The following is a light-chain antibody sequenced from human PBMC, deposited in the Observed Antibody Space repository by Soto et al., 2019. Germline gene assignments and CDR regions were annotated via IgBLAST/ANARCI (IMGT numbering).Light chain of an antibody. CDR1: QSFRGL. CDR2: DAY. Sequence: EVVLTQSPVTLSLSPGERATLSCRASQSFRGLLAWYQQKPGQAPRLLIYDAYNRATGIPPRFSGSGSGTDFTLTISSLEPEDSAVYYCHQSGSSPLTFGPGTKV. J-gene: IGKJ3*01. CDR3: HQSGSSPLT. V-gene: IGKV3-11*01.